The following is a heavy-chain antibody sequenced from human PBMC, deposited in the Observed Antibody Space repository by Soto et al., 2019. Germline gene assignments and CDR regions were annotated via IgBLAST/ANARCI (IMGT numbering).Heavy chain of an antibody. Sequence: GGSLRLSCAASGFTFDDYAMHWVRQAPGKGLEWVSGISWNSGSIGYADSVKGRFIISRDNAKNSLYLQMNSLRAEDTALYYCAKDSDDILTGYYDWGQGTLVTVSS. D-gene: IGHD3-9*01. CDR1: GFTFDDYA. V-gene: IGHV3-9*01. CDR2: ISWNSGSI. CDR3: AKDSDDILTGYYD. J-gene: IGHJ4*02.